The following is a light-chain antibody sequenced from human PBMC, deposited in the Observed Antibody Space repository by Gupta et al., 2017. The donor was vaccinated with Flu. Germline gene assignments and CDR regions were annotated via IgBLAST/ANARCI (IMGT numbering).Light chain of an antibody. Sequence: QSALTQPASVSGSPGQSITISCTGTSSDVGGYNYVSWYQQHPGKAPKLMIYEVSNRPSGVSNRFSGSKSGNTASLPISGLQAEDDADYYCSPYTSSSTEVFGGGTKLTVL. V-gene: IGLV2-14*01. CDR3: SPYTSSSTEV. CDR2: EVS. J-gene: IGLJ3*02. CDR1: SSDVGGYNY.